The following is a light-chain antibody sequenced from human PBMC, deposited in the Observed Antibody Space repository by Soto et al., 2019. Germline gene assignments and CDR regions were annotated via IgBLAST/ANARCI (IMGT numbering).Light chain of an antibody. CDR1: SSDVGGYNF. CDR2: EVS. CDR3: SSYTSNRVV. J-gene: IGLJ3*02. Sequence: QSALTQPASVSGSPGQSITISCTGTSSDVGGYNFVSWYQHHPGKAPQLMIYEVSNRPSGVSNRFSGSKSGNTASLTISGLQAEDDADYYCSSYTSNRVVFGGGTKVTVL. V-gene: IGLV2-14*01.